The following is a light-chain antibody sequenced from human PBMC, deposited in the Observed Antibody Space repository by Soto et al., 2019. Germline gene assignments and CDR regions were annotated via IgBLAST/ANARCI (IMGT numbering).Light chain of an antibody. J-gene: IGKJ1*01. CDR3: QQSYSTPRT. CDR1: QSISTF. CDR2: AAS. V-gene: IGKV1-39*01. Sequence: DIHMTHSPSSLSASLVGRVTITCGASQSISTFLNWYQQRPGKAPELLIYAASNLQSGVPSRFSGSGSGTDFALTISSLQPGDFATYYCQQSYSTPRTFGQGTKVDIK.